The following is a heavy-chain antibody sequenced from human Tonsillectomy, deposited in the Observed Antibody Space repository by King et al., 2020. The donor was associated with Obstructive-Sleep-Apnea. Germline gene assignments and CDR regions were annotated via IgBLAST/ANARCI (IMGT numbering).Heavy chain of an antibody. CDR1: GFTFDDYA. D-gene: IGHD3-22*01. J-gene: IGHJ4*02. V-gene: IGHV3-9*01. CDR2: ISWNRGSL. CDR3: AKDIQYYDSSGYYYGRLFDY. Sequence: VQLVESGGGLVQPGRSLRLSCAASGFTFDDYAMHWVRQAPGKGLDGVSGISWNRGSLGYADSLKGRFTISRDKAKNSLYLQMNSLRAEDTALYYCAKDIQYYDSSGYYYGRLFDYWGQGTLVTVSS.